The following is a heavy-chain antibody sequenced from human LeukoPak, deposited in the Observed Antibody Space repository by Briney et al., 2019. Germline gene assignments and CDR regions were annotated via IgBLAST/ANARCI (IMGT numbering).Heavy chain of an antibody. Sequence: SETLSLTCTVSGGSISSSSYYWGWIRQPPGKGLEWIGSIYYSGSTYYNPSLKSRVTISVDTSKNQFSLKLSSVTAADTAVYYCARLDYYDSSGYFSDWGQGTLVTVSS. CDR2: IYYSGST. J-gene: IGHJ4*02. V-gene: IGHV4-39*07. CDR3: ARLDYYDSSGYFSD. D-gene: IGHD3-22*01. CDR1: GGSISSSSYY.